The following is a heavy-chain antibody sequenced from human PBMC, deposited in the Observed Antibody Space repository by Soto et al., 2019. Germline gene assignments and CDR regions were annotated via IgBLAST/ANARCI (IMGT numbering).Heavy chain of an antibody. D-gene: IGHD4-4*01. Sequence: QVQLVQSGAEVKKPGSSVKLSCKASGGTFRSSAISWVRQAPGQGLEWMGGIIPIFPTPDYAQKFQERVTXPXDEXASTAYMELSSLTSEDTAVYYCARDRDRLQLGGNYYYIMDVWGQGTMVTVSS. CDR2: IIPIFPTP. J-gene: IGHJ6*02. CDR3: ARDRDRLQLGGNYYYIMDV. V-gene: IGHV1-69*05. CDR1: GGTFRSSA.